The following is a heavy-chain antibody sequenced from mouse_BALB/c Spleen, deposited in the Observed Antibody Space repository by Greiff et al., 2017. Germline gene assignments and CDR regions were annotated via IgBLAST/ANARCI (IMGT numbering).Heavy chain of an antibody. CDR2: ISDGGSYT. Sequence: DVKLVESGGGLVKPGGSLKLSCAASGFTFSDYYMYWVRQTPEKRLEWVATISDGGSYTYYPDSVKGRFTISRDNAKNNLYLQMSSLKSEDTAMYYCARDNIGGPDYWGQGTTLTVSS. CDR1: GFTFSDYY. D-gene: IGHD1-1*02. V-gene: IGHV5-4*02. J-gene: IGHJ2*01. CDR3: ARDNIGGPDY.